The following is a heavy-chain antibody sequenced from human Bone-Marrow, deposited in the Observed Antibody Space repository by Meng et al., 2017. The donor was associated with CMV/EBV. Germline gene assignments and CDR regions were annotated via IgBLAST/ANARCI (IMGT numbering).Heavy chain of an antibody. CDR1: GFTFDDYA. J-gene: IGHJ6*02. V-gene: IGHV3-9*01. CDR2: ISWNSGSI. CDR3: AKDSLLTSCYTCYYGMDV. D-gene: IGHD2-2*02. Sequence: GGSLRLSCAASGFTFDDYAMHWVRQAPGKGLEWVSGISWNSGSIGYADSVKGRFTISRDNSKNTLYLQMNSLRAEDTAVYYCAKDSLLTSCYTCYYGMDVWGQGTTVTVSS.